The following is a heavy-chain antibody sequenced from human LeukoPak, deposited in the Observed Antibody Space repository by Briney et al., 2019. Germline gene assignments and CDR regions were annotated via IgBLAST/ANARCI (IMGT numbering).Heavy chain of an antibody. CDR1: GYRFTSYW. CDR3: AMITMVRGVTWFDP. CDR2: IYPADSDT. D-gene: IGHD3-10*01. V-gene: IGHV5-51*01. Sequence: LGGSLEISGQGSGYRFTSYWIGWARPLPGKGLGWMGIIYPADSDTRYSPSFQGQVTISADKSISTAYLQWSSLKASDTAMYYCAMITMVRGVTWFDPWGQGTLVTVSS. J-gene: IGHJ5*02.